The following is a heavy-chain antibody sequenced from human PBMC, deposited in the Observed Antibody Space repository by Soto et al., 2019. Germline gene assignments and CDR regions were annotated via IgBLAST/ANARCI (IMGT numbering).Heavy chain of an antibody. V-gene: IGHV3-23*01. D-gene: IGHD3-10*01. CDR2: ISVSGGNT. Sequence: GGSLRLSCAASGFSFSSYAMTWVRQAPGKGLNWVSSISVSGGNTYNANSVKGRFTISRDNSKNTLYLQMNSLTADDTATYYCAKSGLNSPLDCWGQGTLVTVSS. CDR1: GFSFSSYA. J-gene: IGHJ4*02. CDR3: AKSGLNSPLDC.